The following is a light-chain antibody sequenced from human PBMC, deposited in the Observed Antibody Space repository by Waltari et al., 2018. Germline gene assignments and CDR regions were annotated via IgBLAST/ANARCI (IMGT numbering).Light chain of an antibody. CDR3: QTGGHGTWV. CDR2: VNSDGSH. CDR1: SGHINNA. J-gene: IGLJ3*02. Sequence: QLVLTQSPSASASLGASVKLTCTLSSGHINNAIPWLQQRPEKGPRYLMKVNSDGSHNKGDEIPDRFSGSSSGAERYLTISSLQSEDEADYFCQTGGHGTWVFGGGTKLTVL. V-gene: IGLV4-69*01.